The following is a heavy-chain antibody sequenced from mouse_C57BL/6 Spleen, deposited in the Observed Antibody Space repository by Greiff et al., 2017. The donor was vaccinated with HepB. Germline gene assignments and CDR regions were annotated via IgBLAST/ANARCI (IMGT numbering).Heavy chain of an antibody. CDR3: AREVSLAPVYFDY. CDR2: INPSSGYT. V-gene: IGHV1-7*01. J-gene: IGHJ2*01. Sequence: VQLQQSGAELAKPGASVKLSCKASGYTFTSYWMHWVKQRPGQGLEWIGYINPSSGYTKYNQKFKDKATLTADKSSSTAYMQLSSLTYEDSAVYYCAREVSLAPVYFDYWGQGTTLTVSS. D-gene: IGHD6-2*01. CDR1: GYTFTSYW.